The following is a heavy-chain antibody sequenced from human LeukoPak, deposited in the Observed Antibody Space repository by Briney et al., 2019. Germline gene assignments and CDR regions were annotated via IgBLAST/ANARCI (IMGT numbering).Heavy chain of an antibody. CDR1: GFTFSSYG. V-gene: IGHV4-34*01. Sequence: PGGSLRLSCAASGFTFSSYGMHWVRQAPGKGLEWIGEINHSGSTNYNPSLKSRVTISVDTSKNQFSLKLSSVTAADTAVYYCARGRGDEYQLLRPFRYYGMDVWGQGTTVTVSS. CDR3: ARGRGDEYQLLRPFRYYGMDV. CDR2: INHSGST. J-gene: IGHJ6*02. D-gene: IGHD2-2*01.